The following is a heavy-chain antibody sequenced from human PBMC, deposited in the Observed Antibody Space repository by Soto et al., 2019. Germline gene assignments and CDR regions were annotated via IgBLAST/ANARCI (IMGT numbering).Heavy chain of an antibody. J-gene: IGHJ5*02. Sequence: QVPLQQWGAGLLKPSETLSLTCAVYGGSFSGYYWSWIRQPPGKGLEWIGEINHSGSTNYTPSLSSRVTISRDTSKHQCSLSLSSVTAADTAVYYCASLAAAGTWFDPWGQGTLVTVSS. CDR1: GGSFSGYY. CDR3: ASLAAAGTWFDP. D-gene: IGHD6-13*01. CDR2: INHSGST. V-gene: IGHV4-34*01.